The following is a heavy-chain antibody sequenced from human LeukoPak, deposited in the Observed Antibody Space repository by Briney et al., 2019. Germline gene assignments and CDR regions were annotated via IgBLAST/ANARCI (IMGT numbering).Heavy chain of an antibody. CDR1: GFTVSSNY. V-gene: IGHV3-53*01. J-gene: IGHJ4*02. CDR2: IYSCGST. CDR3: AKDGGSGYYYFDY. Sequence: GGSLRLSCAASGFTVSSNYMSWVRQAPGKGLEWVSVIYSCGSTYYADSVKGRFTISRDNSKNTLYLQMNSLRAEDTAVYYCAKDGGSGYYYFDYWGQGTLVTVSS. D-gene: IGHD3-22*01.